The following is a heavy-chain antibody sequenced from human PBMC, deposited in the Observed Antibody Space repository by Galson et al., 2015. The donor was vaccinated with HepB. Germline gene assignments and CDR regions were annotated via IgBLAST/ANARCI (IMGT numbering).Heavy chain of an antibody. CDR2: ISYDGSNK. CDR1: GFTFSSYA. J-gene: IGHJ5*02. V-gene: IGHV3-30*04. CDR3: AGTVAGTFEDNWFDP. D-gene: IGHD6-19*01. Sequence: SLRLSCAASGFTFSSYAMHWVRQAPGKGLEWVAVISYDGSNKYYADSVKGRFTISRDNSKNTLYLQMNSLRAEDTAVYYCAGTVAGTFEDNWFDPWGQGTLVTVSS.